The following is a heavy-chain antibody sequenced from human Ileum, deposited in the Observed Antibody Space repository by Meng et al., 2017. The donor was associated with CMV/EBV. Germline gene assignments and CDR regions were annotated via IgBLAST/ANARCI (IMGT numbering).Heavy chain of an antibody. CDR1: GGSFSGNY. V-gene: IGHV4-34*01. Sequence: QVQLQQWGAGLLKPSETLSLTCAVYGGSFSGNYWSWIRQPPGKGLEWIGEINHSGSTNYNPSLKSRVTISVDTSKNQFSLKLSSVTAADTAVYYCARGRVASVWGQGTLVTVSS. D-gene: IGHD2-21*01. CDR3: ARGRVASV. CDR2: INHSGST. J-gene: IGHJ4*02.